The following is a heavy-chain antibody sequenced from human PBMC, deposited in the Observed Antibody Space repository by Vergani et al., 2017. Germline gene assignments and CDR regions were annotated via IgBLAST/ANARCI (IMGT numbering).Heavy chain of an antibody. CDR1: GASISSGDYY. CDR2: IYDTGST. D-gene: IGHD6-19*01. Sequence: QVQLQESGPGLVRPSQTLSLTCTVSGASISSGDYYWTWIRQPPGKGLEWIGYIYDTGSTYYNPSLESRIFISIDTSENQFSLNLSSVTAADTAVYFCARDTAVADDVFDLWGQGTLVSVSA. CDR3: ARDTAVADDVFDL. J-gene: IGHJ3*01. V-gene: IGHV4-30-4*01.